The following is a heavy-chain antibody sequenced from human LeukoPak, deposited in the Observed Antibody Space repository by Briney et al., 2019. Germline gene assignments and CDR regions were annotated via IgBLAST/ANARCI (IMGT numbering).Heavy chain of an antibody. CDR3: AKVRNRIQGAVDY. J-gene: IGHJ4*02. CDR2: IYSGGST. V-gene: IGHV3-66*01. CDR1: EFSVGSNY. D-gene: IGHD1-26*01. Sequence: GGSLRLSCAASEFSVGSNYMTWVRQAPGKGLEWVSLIYSGGSTYYADSVKGRFTISRDNSKNTLFLQMDSLRAEDTAVYYCAKVRNRIQGAVDYWGQGTLVTVSS.